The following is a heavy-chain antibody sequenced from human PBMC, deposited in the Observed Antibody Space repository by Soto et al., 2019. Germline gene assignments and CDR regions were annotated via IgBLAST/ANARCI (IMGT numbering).Heavy chain of an antibody. CDR1: GYTLTELS. CDR3: ATDPGVSYPDLGSAFDS. CDR2: FDPEDGET. V-gene: IGHV1-24*01. J-gene: IGHJ3*02. D-gene: IGHD1-26*01. Sequence: ASVKVSCKVSGYTLTELSMHWVRQAPGKGLEWMGGFDPEDGETIYAQKFQGRVTMTEDTSTDTAYMELSSLRSEDTAVYYCATDPGVSYPDLGSAFDSWGQGTMVTLSS.